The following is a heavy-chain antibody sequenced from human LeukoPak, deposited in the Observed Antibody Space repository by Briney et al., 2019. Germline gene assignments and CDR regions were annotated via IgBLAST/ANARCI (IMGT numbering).Heavy chain of an antibody. CDR3: ARDPLRWLQNNYYYYYMDV. CDR1: GFTFSSYG. Sequence: GGSLRLSCAASGFTFSSYGMHWVRQAPGKGLEWVAFIRYDGSNKYYADSVKGRFTISRDNAKNSLYLQMNSLRDEDTAVYYCARDPLRWLQNNYYYYYMDVWGKGTTVTVSS. CDR2: IRYDGSNK. D-gene: IGHD5-24*01. J-gene: IGHJ6*03. V-gene: IGHV3-30*02.